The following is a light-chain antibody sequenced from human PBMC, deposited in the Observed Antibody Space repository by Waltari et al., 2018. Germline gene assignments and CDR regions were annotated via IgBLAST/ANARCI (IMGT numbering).Light chain of an antibody. CDR1: QDISNY. V-gene: IGKV1-33*01. CDR2: YAS. J-gene: IGKJ2*01. CDR3: QQYDNLPRYT. Sequence: DIQMPQSQSSLSASVGDRVTITCQASQDISNYLNWYQQKPGKAPKLLIYYASILETGAPSRFSGSASGTEFTFTISSLQPEDIATYYCQQYDNLPRYTFGQGTKLEIK.